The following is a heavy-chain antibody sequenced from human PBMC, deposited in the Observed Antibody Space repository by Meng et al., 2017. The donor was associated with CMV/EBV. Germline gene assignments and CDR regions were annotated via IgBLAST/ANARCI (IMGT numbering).Heavy chain of an antibody. Sequence: GESLKISCAASGFTFSSYSMNWVRQAPGKGLDWVSSISSSSSYIYYADSVKGRFTISRDNAKNSLYLQMNSLRAEDTAVYYCARASSGSYYLNWFDPWGQGTLVTV. J-gene: IGHJ5*02. CDR2: ISSSSSYI. D-gene: IGHD1-26*01. CDR3: ARASSGSYYLNWFDP. CDR1: GFTFSSYS. V-gene: IGHV3-21*01.